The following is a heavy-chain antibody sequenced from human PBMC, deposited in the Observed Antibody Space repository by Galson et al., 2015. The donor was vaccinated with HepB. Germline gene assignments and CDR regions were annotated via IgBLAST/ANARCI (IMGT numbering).Heavy chain of an antibody. Sequence: SLRLSCAASGFNFRSSWMHWVRQAPGKGLVWVSRINSDGSSTGYADSVKGRFTISRDNAKNTLYLQMDSLRAEDTAVYYCAREVPAAISVYYFDYWGQGTLVTVSS. J-gene: IGHJ4*02. V-gene: IGHV3-74*01. CDR2: INSDGSST. CDR1: GFNFRSSW. CDR3: AREVPAAISVYYFDY. D-gene: IGHD2-2*02.